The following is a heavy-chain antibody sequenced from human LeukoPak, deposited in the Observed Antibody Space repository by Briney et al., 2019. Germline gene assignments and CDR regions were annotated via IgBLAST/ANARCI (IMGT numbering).Heavy chain of an antibody. CDR2: IYYSGST. J-gene: IGHJ4*02. Sequence: PSETLSLTCTVSGGSISSSSYYWGWIRQPPGKGLEWIGSIYYSGSTYYNPSLKSRVTVSVDTSKNQFSLNLSSVTAADTAVYYCASGVARSSKFHFSYYFDYWGQGTLVTVSS. CDR3: ASGVARSSKFHFSYYFDY. V-gene: IGHV4-39*07. CDR1: GGSISSSSYY. D-gene: IGHD6-6*01.